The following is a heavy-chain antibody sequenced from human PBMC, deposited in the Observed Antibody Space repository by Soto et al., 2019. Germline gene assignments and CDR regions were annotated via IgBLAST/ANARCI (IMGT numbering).Heavy chain of an antibody. V-gene: IGHV4-61*08. CDR1: GGSISSGGYY. CDR2: IYYSGST. J-gene: IGHJ4*02. CDR3: ARAKGDSSGYYIADFDY. Sequence: SETLSLTCTVSGGSISSGGYYWSWIRQHPGKGLEWIGYIYYSGSTNYNPSLKSRVTISVDTSKNQFSLKLSSVTAADTAVYYCARAKGDSSGYYIADFDYWGQGTLVTVSS. D-gene: IGHD3-22*01.